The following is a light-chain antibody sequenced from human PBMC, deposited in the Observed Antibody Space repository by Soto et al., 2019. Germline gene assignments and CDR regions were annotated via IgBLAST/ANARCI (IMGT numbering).Light chain of an antibody. CDR3: QQYGRSSFT. V-gene: IGKV3-20*01. Sequence: EIVLTQSPGTLSLSPGERATLSCRASQSVSSSYLARYQQKPGQAPRLLIYGASSRATGIPGRFSGSGSGTDFTLTISRLEPEDFAVYYCQQYGRSSFTFGPGTKVDIK. J-gene: IGKJ3*01. CDR2: GAS. CDR1: QSVSSSY.